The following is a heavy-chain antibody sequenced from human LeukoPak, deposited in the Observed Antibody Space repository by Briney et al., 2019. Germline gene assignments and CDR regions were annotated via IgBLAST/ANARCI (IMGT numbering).Heavy chain of an antibody. CDR2: IHYSGST. V-gene: IGHV4-59*01. CDR1: GGSITNYY. D-gene: IGHD5-12*01. Sequence: SETLSLTCTVSGGSITNYYWSWIRQPPGKGLEWIGYIHYSGSTKYKSSLKSRVTISVDTSKNQFSLKLNSVTAADTAVYYCARDQGGYDSEDYFDYWGQGTLVTVSS. J-gene: IGHJ4*02. CDR3: ARDQGGYDSEDYFDY.